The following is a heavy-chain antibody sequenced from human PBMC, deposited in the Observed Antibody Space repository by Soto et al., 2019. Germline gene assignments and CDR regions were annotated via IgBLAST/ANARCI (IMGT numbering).Heavy chain of an antibody. V-gene: IGHV2-5*02. Sequence: QITLKESGPTLVKPTQTLTLTCTFSGFSLTTSGVGVGWIRQPPGKALEWLALIYWDGDERYSPSLKSRLTITKDTSENQLVLIMTNMDPVDTATYYCAHRGKIGARFDFWGQGILVTVSS. CDR1: GFSLTTSGVG. CDR2: IYWDGDE. CDR3: AHRGKIGARFDF. J-gene: IGHJ4*02. D-gene: IGHD3-16*01.